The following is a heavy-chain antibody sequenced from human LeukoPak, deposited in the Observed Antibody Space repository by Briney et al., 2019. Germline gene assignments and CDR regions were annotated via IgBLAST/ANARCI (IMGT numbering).Heavy chain of an antibody. Sequence: GGSLRLSCTASGFTFSTYAMNWVRQAPGKGLEWVAVIVGNGGGIHYAGSVEGRFTISRDNYKNTVYLQMNSLRAEDAAVYYCAKDRIPDGRYSIDYWGQGTLVTVSS. J-gene: IGHJ4*02. CDR2: IVGNGGGI. V-gene: IGHV3-23*01. CDR1: GFTFSTYA. CDR3: AKDRIPDGRYSIDY. D-gene: IGHD3-16*02.